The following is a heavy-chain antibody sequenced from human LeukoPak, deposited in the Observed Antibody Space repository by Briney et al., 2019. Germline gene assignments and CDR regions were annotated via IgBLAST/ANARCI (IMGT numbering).Heavy chain of an antibody. V-gene: IGHV3-43*02. CDR3: AKDKGDGYNRSYYGMDV. D-gene: IGHD5-12*01. CDR2: ISGSGGST. CDR1: GFTFSSYA. Sequence: AGGSLRLSCAASGFTFSSYAMSWVRQAPGKGLEWVSAISGSGGSTYYADSVKGRFTISRDNSKNSLYLQMNSLRTEDTALYYCAKDKGDGYNRSYYGMDVWGQGTTVTVSS. J-gene: IGHJ6*02.